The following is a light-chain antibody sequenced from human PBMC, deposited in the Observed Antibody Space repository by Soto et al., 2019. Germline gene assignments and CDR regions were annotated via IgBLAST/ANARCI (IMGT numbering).Light chain of an antibody. Sequence: DIVMTQSPDSLAVSLGERATINCKSSQSVLSSSNNKNYLAWYQQKPGQPPKLLIYWASTRESGVPDRFSGSGSGTDFTLTISSLQAEDVAVYYCQQRQYWPPITFGQGTRLEIK. J-gene: IGKJ5*01. V-gene: IGKV4-1*01. CDR2: WAS. CDR3: QQRQYWPPIT. CDR1: QSVLSSSNNKNY.